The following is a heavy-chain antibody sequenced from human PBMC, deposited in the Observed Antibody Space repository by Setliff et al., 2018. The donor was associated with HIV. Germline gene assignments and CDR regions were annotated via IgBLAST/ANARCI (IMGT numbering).Heavy chain of an antibody. CDR3: ARVTWIQLWLGWFDP. D-gene: IGHD5-18*01. CDR1: GGSFSGYS. CDR2: IDQSGST. V-gene: IGHV4-34*01. Sequence: SETLSLTCAVYGGSFSGYSWTWIRQPPGKGLEWIGEIDQSGSTNYNPSLKSRVTTSVDTSKNQFSLKLGSVTAADTAVYFCARVTWIQLWLGWFDPWGQGTLVT. J-gene: IGHJ5*02.